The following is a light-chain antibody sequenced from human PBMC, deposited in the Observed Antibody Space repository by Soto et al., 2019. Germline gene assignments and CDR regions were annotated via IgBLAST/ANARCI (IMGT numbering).Light chain of an antibody. CDR3: QQYGSSHSWT. V-gene: IGKV3-20*01. CDR1: QSVGSH. J-gene: IGKJ1*01. Sequence: IVLTQSPSTLSLSPGERATPSCRASQSVGSHLAWYQQKPGQAPRLLIHDASSRAIGIPDRFSGSGSGTDFTLTISRLEPEDFAVYYCQQYGSSHSWTFGQGTKVDIK. CDR2: DAS.